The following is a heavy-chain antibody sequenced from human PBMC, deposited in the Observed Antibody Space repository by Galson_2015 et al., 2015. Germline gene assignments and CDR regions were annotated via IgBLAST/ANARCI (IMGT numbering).Heavy chain of an antibody. CDR2: ISGGGQTT. CDR1: GFTFSTFA. J-gene: IGHJ4*02. CDR3: ARLSLSLLASTPYNFDY. V-gene: IGHV3-23*01. D-gene: IGHD2-15*01. Sequence: SLRLSCATSGFTFSTFAMGWVRQAPGKGLEWVSAISGGGQTTFYRDSVKGRFTISRDNSKKTMFLQMNSLRPDDTAIFYCARLSLSLLASTPYNFDYWGQGALVTVSS.